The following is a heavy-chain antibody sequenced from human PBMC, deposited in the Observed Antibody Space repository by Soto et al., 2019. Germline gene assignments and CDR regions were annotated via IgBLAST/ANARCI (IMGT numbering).Heavy chain of an antibody. D-gene: IGHD4-17*01. J-gene: IGHJ4*02. CDR1: GGSVLSGGYY. Sequence: QVQLQESGPGLLKPAQTLSLTCNVSGGSVLSGGYYWSWIRQRPGKGLQWIGSIPYSGTTYYDPSLKRRLTLSVETSNNHFSLKLTALTAADTAVYYCARDPGDSCDYASGYFDNCGQGVPVTVSS. V-gene: IGHV4-31*03. CDR2: IPYSGTT. CDR3: ARDPGDSCDYASGYFDN.